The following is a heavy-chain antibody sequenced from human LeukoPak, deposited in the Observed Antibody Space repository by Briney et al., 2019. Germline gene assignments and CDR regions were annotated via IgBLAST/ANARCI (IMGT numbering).Heavy chain of an antibody. J-gene: IGHJ4*02. CDR3: AGVWR. D-gene: IGHD3-3*01. Sequence: GGPLRLSCEASGLTFSSISMSWFRQAPGKGLEWVANINEDGSEKNYVDSVKGRFTISRDNAKNSLYLHMNSLRVEDTAVYFCAGVWRWGQGTLVTVSS. CDR2: INEDGSEK. CDR1: GLTFSSIS. V-gene: IGHV3-7*01.